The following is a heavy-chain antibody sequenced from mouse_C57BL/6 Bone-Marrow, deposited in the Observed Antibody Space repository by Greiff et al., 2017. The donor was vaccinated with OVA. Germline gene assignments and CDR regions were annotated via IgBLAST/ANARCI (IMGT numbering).Heavy chain of an antibody. Sequence: EVQLVESGGGLVQPKGSLKLSCAASGFSFNTYAMNWVRQAPGKGLEWVARIRSKSNNYATYYADSVKDRFTISRDDSESMLYLQMNNLKTEDTAMYYCVRHGEVWDGYLMDYWGQGTSVTVSS. CDR2: IRSKSNNYAT. V-gene: IGHV10-1*01. D-gene: IGHD2-3*01. CDR3: VRHGEVWDGYLMDY. J-gene: IGHJ4*01. CDR1: GFSFNTYA.